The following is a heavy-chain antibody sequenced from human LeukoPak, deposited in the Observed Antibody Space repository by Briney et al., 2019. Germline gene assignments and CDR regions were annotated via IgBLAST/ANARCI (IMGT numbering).Heavy chain of an antibody. V-gene: IGHV4-39*07. CDR1: GGSISSGSYY. CDR3: ARDRPGGSSLDY. D-gene: IGHD6-13*01. CDR2: IYYSGST. J-gene: IGHJ4*02. Sequence: PSETLSFTCSVSGGSISSGSYYWGWIRQPPGKGLEWIASIYYSGSTFYNPSLNNRVTISVDTAKNQFSLKLSSVTAADTAVYYCARDRPGGSSLDYWGQGTLVTVSS.